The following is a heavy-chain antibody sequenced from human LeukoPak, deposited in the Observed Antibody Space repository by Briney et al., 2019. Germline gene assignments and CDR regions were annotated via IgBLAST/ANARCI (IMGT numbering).Heavy chain of an antibody. D-gene: IGHD3-3*01. CDR1: GLTVSSNY. V-gene: IGHV3-66*01. Sequence: AGGSLRLSCAASGLTVSSNYMNWVRQAPGKGLEWVSVIYSGGSTYYADSVKGRFTISRDNSKNTLYLQMNSLRAEDTAVYYCARVRDFWSGPTLYYGMDVWGQGTTVTVSS. CDR2: IYSGGST. CDR3: ARVRDFWSGPTLYYGMDV. J-gene: IGHJ6*02.